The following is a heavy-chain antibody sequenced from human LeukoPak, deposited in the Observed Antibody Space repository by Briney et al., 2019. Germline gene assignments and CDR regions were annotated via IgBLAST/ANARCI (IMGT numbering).Heavy chain of an antibody. D-gene: IGHD3-10*01. Sequence: PSETLSLTCAVSGYSISSGYYWGWIRQPPGKGLEWIGSIYHSGSTYYNPSLKSRVTISVDTSKNQFSLKLSSVTAADTAVYYCARSGSGHIFDSWGQGTLVTVSS. CDR1: GYSISSGYY. CDR2: IYHSGST. V-gene: IGHV4-38-2*01. J-gene: IGHJ4*02. CDR3: ARSGSGHIFDS.